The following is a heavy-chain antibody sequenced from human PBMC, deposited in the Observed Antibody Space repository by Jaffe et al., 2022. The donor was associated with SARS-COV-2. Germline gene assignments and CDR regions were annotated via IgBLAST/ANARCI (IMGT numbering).Heavy chain of an antibody. V-gene: IGHV4-39*01. CDR2: MYGSGSY. J-gene: IGHJ3*01. CDR3: AAGLAFDF. Sequence: QLQLQESGPGLVKPSETLSLTCTVSGGSITSSSYYWGWIRQSPGKGLEWIGSMYGSGSYYYNPSLKSRVIISVDTSKNQFSLKLNFVTAADTAVYYCAAGLAFDFWGQGTMVTVSS. CDR1: GGSITSSSYY.